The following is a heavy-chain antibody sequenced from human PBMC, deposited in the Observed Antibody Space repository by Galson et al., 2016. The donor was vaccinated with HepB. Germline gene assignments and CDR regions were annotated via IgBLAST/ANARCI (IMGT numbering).Heavy chain of an antibody. CDR3: ARCLQDITGDDAFDI. CDR1: GFTFGSHA. Sequence: SLRLPCAASGFTFGSHAMTWVRQGPGKGLEWVSGISGGGGLTHYRHSVRGRFTISRDNSKNTLYLQMINLRAEDTAIYYCARCLQDITGDDAFDIWGRGTMVTVSP. V-gene: IGHV3-23*01. D-gene: IGHD1-14*01. CDR2: ISGGGGLT. J-gene: IGHJ3*02.